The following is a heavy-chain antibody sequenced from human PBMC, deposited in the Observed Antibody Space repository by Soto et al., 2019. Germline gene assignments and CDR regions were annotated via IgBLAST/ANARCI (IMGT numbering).Heavy chain of an antibody. D-gene: IGHD1-1*01. Sequence: PGGSLRLSCAASGFTFSHYGMHWVRQAPGKGLEWVAVISYDGSNQYDGSNKYYADSVKGRFTISRDNSKNTLYLQMNSLRAEDTAVYYCAKVPTAGYYYYHGMDVWGQGTTVTVSS. CDR1: GFTFSHYG. V-gene: IGHV3-30*18. CDR3: AKVPTAGYYYYHGMDV. CDR2: ISYDGSNQYDGSNK. J-gene: IGHJ6*02.